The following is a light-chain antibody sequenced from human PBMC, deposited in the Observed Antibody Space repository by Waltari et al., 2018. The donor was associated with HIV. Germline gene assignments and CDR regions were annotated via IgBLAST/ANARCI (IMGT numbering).Light chain of an antibody. CDR1: NVEAKS. V-gene: IGLV3-21*01. J-gene: IGLJ1*01. CDR3: QVWDSGSDHYV. Sequence: SYLLTQPPSVSVAPGKTASITCGGDNVEAKSVHWYQQKSGQAPVLVIYADDDRPSGIPERFSGSNSGSTATLTITRVEAGDEADYYCQVWDSGSDHYVFGTGTKVTVL. CDR2: ADD.